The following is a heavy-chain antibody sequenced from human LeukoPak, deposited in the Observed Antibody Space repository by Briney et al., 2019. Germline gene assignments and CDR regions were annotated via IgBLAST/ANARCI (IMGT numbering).Heavy chain of an antibody. J-gene: IGHJ3*02. V-gene: IGHV1-8*01. CDR2: MNPNSGNT. D-gene: IGHD3-10*01. CDR1: GYTFTSYD. CDR3: ATGYSIFGEFRENAFDI. Sequence: GASVKVSCKASGYTFTSYDINWVRQAIGQGLEWMGWMNPNSGNTGYAQKFQGRVTMTRNTSISTGYMEMSSLRSEDTAVYYCATGYSIFGEFRENAFDIWGQGTMVTVSS.